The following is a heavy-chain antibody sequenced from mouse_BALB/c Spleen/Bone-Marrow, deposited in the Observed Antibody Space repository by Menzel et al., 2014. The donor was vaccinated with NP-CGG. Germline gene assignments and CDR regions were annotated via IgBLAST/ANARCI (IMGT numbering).Heavy chain of an antibody. CDR1: GFSLTDYG. D-gene: IGHD1-1*01. J-gene: IGHJ1*01. Sequence: QVQLQQSGPGLVAPSQSLSITCTVSGFSLTDYGVSWIRRPPGKGLEWLGVIWGGGSTYYNSALKSRLSISKDNSKSQVFLKMNSLQTVDSAMYYCAKLGRSYYYFDVWGAGTTVTVSS. V-gene: IGHV2-6-5*01. CDR2: IWGGGST. CDR3: AKLGRSYYYFDV.